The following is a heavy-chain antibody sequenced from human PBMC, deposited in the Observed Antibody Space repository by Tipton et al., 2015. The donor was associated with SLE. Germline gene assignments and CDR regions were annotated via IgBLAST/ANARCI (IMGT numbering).Heavy chain of an antibody. CDR3: ATFSQSRLFDY. J-gene: IGHJ4*02. D-gene: IGHD3-3*02. V-gene: IGHV4-4*09. CDR1: GGSISSYY. Sequence: TLSLTCTVSGGSISSYYWSWIRQSPGKGLEWIGYIYTSGSTNYNPSLKSRVTISVDTSRNQFSLRLISVTAADTAVYYCATFSQSRLFDYWGQGRLVTVSS. CDR2: IYTSGST.